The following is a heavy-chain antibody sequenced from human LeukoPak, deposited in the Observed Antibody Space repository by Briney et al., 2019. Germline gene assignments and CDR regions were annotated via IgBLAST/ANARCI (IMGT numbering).Heavy chain of an antibody. CDR2: ISSSSNTI. CDR3: ARDHHRRLYDSQARDTFDI. J-gene: IGHJ3*02. CDR1: RFTFSSYS. V-gene: IGHV3-48*01. Sequence: GGSLRLSCAASRFTFSSYSMNWVRQAPGKGLEWVSYISSSSNTIYYADSVKGRFTISRDNAKNSLYLQMNSLRAEDTAVYFCARDHHRRLYDSQARDTFDIWGQGTMVTVSS. D-gene: IGHD3-22*01.